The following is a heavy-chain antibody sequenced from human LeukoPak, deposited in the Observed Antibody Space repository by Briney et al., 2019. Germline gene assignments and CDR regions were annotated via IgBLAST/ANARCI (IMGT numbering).Heavy chain of an antibody. CDR3: ARESVTVVAATWVSWFDP. CDR1: GFTFSSYA. D-gene: IGHD2-15*01. Sequence: PGRSLRLSCAASGFTFSSYAMHWVRQAPGKGLEWVAVTSYDGSNKYYADSVKGRFTISRDNSKNTLYLQMSSLRAEDTAVYSCARESVTVVAATWVSWFDPWGQGTLVTVSS. V-gene: IGHV3-30-3*01. CDR2: TSYDGSNK. J-gene: IGHJ5*02.